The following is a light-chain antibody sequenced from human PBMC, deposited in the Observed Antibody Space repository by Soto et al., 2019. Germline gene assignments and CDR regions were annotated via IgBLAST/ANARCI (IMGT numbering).Light chain of an antibody. V-gene: IGLV1-44*01. J-gene: IGLJ1*01. Sequence: QSVLTQPPSASETPGQRVTIACSGSSSNIGSNTVNWYQQLPGTAPKLLMFGNNQRPSGVPDRFSGSKSGTSASLAISGLQSEDEADYFCATWDDSLNGHVFGTGTKLTVL. CDR1: SSNIGSNT. CDR3: ATWDDSLNGHV. CDR2: GNN.